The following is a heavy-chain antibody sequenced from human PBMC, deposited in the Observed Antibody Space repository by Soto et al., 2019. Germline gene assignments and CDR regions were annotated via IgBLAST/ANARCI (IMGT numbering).Heavy chain of an antibody. CDR2: INPSGGST. CDR1: GYTFTSYY. CDR3: ARDPGAIFPQSLQGVIMETYNWFDP. D-gene: IGHD3-10*01. J-gene: IGHJ5*02. Sequence: ASVKVSCKASGYTFTSYYMHWVRQAPGQGLEWMGIINPSGGSTSYAQKFQGRVTMTRDTSTSTVYMGLSSLRSEDTAVYYCARDPGAIFPQSLQGVIMETYNWFDPWGQGTLVTVSS. V-gene: IGHV1-46*03.